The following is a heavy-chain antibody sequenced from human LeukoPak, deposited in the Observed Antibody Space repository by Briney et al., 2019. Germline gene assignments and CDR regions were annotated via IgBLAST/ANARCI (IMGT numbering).Heavy chain of an antibody. J-gene: IGHJ4*02. V-gene: IGHV3-21*01. CDR2: ISSSSSYI. Sequence: GGPLRLSCAASGFPLSSFGMTWARRAPGKGREGVSSISSSSSYIYYADSVKGRFTISRDNAKNSLYLQMNSLRAEDTAVYYCARDASIAVSYFDYWGQGTLVTVSS. CDR1: GFPLSSFG. D-gene: IGHD6-19*01. CDR3: ARDASIAVSYFDY.